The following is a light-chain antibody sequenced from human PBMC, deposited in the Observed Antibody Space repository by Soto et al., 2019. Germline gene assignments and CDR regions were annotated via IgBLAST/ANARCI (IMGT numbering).Light chain of an antibody. J-gene: IGKJ1*01. CDR2: DAF. Sequence: EIVLTQSPATLSLSPGERATLSCRASQTVSSNYLAWCQQRPGQAPRLLIYDAFNRATGVPTRFSGSGSGTEFTLTINSLQSEDFAVYYCQQYNNWPRTFGQGTKVDI. CDR1: QTVSSN. CDR3: QQYNNWPRT. V-gene: IGKV3D-15*01.